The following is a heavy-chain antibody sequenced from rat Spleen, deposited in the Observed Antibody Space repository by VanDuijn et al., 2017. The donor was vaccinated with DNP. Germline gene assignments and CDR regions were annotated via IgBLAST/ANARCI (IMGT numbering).Heavy chain of an antibody. D-gene: IGHD1-7*01. CDR3: ATATGTLS. CDR1: GFTFSSFP. CDR2: ISTSGGST. Sequence: EVQLVESGGGLVQPGRSMKLSCAASGFTFSSFPMAWVRQAPTKGLEWVATISTSGGSTYYRDSVKGRFTISRDNAKNTQYLQMDSLRSEDTATYYCATATGTLSWGQGVMVTVSS. J-gene: IGHJ2*01. V-gene: IGHV5-46*01.